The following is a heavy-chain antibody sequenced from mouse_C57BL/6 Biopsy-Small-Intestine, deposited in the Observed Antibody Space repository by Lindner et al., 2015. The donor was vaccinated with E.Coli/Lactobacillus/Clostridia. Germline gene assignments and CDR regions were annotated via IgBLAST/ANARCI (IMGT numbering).Heavy chain of an antibody. Sequence: SVKVSCKASGGTFSSYAISWVRQAPGQGLEWMGGIIPIFGTANYAQKFQGRVTITADKSTSTAYMELSSLRSEDSAMYYCAREEGSLKRFDDWGQGTLVIVSS. CDR2: IIPIFGTA. CDR1: GGTFSSYA. CDR3: AREEGSLKRFDD. V-gene: IGHV1-81*01. J-gene: IGHJ4*01.